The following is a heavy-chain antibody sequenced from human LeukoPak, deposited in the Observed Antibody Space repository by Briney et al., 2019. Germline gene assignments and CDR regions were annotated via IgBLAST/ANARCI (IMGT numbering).Heavy chain of an antibody. V-gene: IGHV3-23*01. CDR3: AKDLISPRRVGSSEKLDY. J-gene: IGHJ4*02. Sequence: GGSLRLSCAASGFIFTSYAMSWVRQAPGKGLEWVSSIFSGGDSPSYADSVRGRFTISRDNSKNTLYLEMSTLRAEDTAIYYCAKDLISPRRVGSSEKLDYWGQGTLVTVSS. CDR1: GFIFTSYA. D-gene: IGHD1-26*01. CDR2: IFSGGDSP.